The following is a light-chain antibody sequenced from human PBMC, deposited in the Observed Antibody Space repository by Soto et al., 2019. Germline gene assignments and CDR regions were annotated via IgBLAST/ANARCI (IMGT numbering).Light chain of an antibody. V-gene: IGKV1-9*01. Sequence: DIQLTQSPSFLSASVGDRVTITCRASQGISSYLAWYQQKPGKAPKLLIYAASTLQSGVPSRFSGSGSGTEFSLAIRRLQPEDLATYYCQQLNSYPRKYTFGQGTKLEIK. CDR2: AAS. CDR3: QQLNSYPRKYT. CDR1: QGISSY. J-gene: IGKJ2*01.